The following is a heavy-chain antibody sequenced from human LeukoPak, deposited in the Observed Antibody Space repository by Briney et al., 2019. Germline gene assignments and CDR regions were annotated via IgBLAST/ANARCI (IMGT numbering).Heavy chain of an antibody. Sequence: PSETLSLTRTVSGGSISSISYYWGWIRQPPGKGLDWIGSIYYSGSTYYNPSPKSRVTISVDTSKNQFSLKLSSVTAADTAVYYCARQERDYDYVWGSYRLTRPPNNYYFDYWGQGTLVTVSS. J-gene: IGHJ4*02. D-gene: IGHD3-16*02. CDR2: IYYSGST. V-gene: IGHV4-39*07. CDR3: ARQERDYDYVWGSYRLTRPPNNYYFDY. CDR1: GGSISSISYY.